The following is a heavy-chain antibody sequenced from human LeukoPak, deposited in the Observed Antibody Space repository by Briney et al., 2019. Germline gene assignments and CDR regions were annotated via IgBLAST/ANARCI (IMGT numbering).Heavy chain of an antibody. CDR2: ISRSGSPI. V-gene: IGHV3-48*03. Sequence: GGSLRLSCAASGFTFSSYEMSWVRQAPGKGLEWVSYISRSGSPIYYAGPVKGRFTISRDNAKNSLYLQMNRLRAEDTAVYYCARGSLTLFDYWGQGTLVTVSS. CDR3: ARGSLTLFDY. J-gene: IGHJ4*02. CDR1: GFTFSSYE.